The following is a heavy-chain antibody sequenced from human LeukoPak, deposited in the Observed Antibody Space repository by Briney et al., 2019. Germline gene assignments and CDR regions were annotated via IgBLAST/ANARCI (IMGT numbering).Heavy chain of an antibody. CDR2: IYHSGST. Sequence: SETLSLTCAVSGGSISSGGYSWSWIRQPPGKDLEWIGYIYHSGSTYYNPSLKSRVTISVDRSKNQFSLKLSSVTAADTAVYYCARAYYYDSSGYYYVRRTPSYYFDYWGQGTLVTVSS. J-gene: IGHJ4*02. CDR3: ARAYYYDSSGYYYVRRTPSYYFDY. CDR1: GGSISSGGYS. V-gene: IGHV4-30-2*01. D-gene: IGHD3-22*01.